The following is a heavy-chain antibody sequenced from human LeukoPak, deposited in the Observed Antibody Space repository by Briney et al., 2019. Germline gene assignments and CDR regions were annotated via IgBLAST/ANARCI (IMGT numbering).Heavy chain of an antibody. J-gene: IGHJ3*02. D-gene: IGHD4-17*01. CDR2: ISSSGSTI. CDR1: GFTFSSYE. V-gene: IGHV3-48*03. Sequence: PGGSLRLSCAASGFTFSSYEMNWVRQAPGKGLEWVSYISSSGSTIYYADSVKGRFTISRDNAKNSLYLQMNSLRAEDTAVYYCARDGDGDYVSMGAFDIWGQGTMVTVSS. CDR3: ARDGDGDYVSMGAFDI.